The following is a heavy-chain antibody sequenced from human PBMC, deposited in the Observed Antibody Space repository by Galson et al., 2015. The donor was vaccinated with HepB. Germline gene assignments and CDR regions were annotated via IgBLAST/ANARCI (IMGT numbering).Heavy chain of an antibody. J-gene: IGHJ4*02. D-gene: IGHD3-22*01. V-gene: IGHV2-5*02. CDR1: GFSLSTSGVA. Sequence: LVKPTQTLTLTCTFSGFSLSTSGVAVGWIRQPPGKALECLALIYWDDDKRYSPSLKSRLTITKDTSKNQVVLTMTYMDPVDTATYYCAHLSLAYYYDSSATPFDYWGQGTLVTVSS. CDR3: AHLSLAYYYDSSATPFDY. CDR2: IYWDDDK.